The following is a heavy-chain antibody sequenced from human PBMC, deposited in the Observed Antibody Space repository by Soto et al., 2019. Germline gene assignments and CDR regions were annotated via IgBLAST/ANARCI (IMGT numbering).Heavy chain of an antibody. V-gene: IGHV1-24*01. D-gene: IGHD3-22*01. CDR2: FDPEDGET. CDR3: ATGYSSGYYLAHDDAFDI. Sequence: VASVKVSCKVPGYTLTELSMHWVRQAPGKGLEWMGGFDPEDGETIYAQKFQGRVTMTEDTSTDTAYMELSSLRSEDTAVYYCATGYSSGYYLAHDDAFDIWGQGTMVTVSS. J-gene: IGHJ3*02. CDR1: GYTLTELS.